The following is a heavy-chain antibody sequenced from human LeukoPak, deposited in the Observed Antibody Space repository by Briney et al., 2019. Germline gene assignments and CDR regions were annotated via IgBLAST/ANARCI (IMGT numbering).Heavy chain of an antibody. V-gene: IGHV4-59*01. D-gene: IGHD2-15*01. J-gene: IGHJ4*02. CDR1: GGSISSYY. Sequence: SETLSLTCTVSGGSISSYYWSWIRQPPGKGLEWIGYIYYSGSTNYNPSLKSRVTISVDTSKNQFSLKLSSVTAADTAVYYCARGVRVVSTLYYFDYWGQGTLVTVSS. CDR2: IYYSGST. CDR3: ARGVRVVSTLYYFDY.